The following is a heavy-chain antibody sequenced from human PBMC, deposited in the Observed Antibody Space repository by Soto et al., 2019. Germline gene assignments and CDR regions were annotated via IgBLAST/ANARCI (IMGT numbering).Heavy chain of an antibody. D-gene: IGHD6-13*01. J-gene: IGHJ6*02. V-gene: IGHV3-11*05. CDR3: ARDVAAAGTCYYYYGMDV. CDR1: GFTFSDYY. Sequence: GGSLRLSCAASGFTFSDYYMSWIRQAPGKGLEWVSYISSSSSYTNYADSVKGRFTISRDNAKNSLYLQMNSLRAEDTAVYYCARDVAAAGTCYYYYGMDVWGQGTTVTVSS. CDR2: ISSSSSYT.